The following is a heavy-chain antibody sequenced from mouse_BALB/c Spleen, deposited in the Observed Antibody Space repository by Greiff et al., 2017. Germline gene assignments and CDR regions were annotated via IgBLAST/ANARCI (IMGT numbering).Heavy chain of an antibody. V-gene: IGHV1-69*01. CDR2: IDTSDSYT. Sequence: QVQLQQPGAELVMPGASVKMSCKASGYTFTDYWMHWVKQRPGQGLEWIGAIDTSDSYTSYNQKFKGKATLTVDESSSTAYMQLSSLTSEDSAVYYCARPLIHYGSRGYAMDYWGQGTSVTVSS. D-gene: IGHD1-1*01. J-gene: IGHJ4*01. CDR1: GYTFTDYW. CDR3: ARPLIHYGSRGYAMDY.